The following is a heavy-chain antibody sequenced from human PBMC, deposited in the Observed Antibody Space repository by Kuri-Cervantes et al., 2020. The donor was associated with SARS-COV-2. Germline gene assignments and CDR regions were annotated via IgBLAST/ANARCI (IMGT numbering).Heavy chain of an antibody. D-gene: IGHD3-10*01. Sequence: SETLSLTCTVSGGSISSGGYYWSWIRQPPGKGLEWIGYIYYSGSTYYNPSLKSRVTISVDTSKNQFSLKLSSVTAADTAVYYCARDGGVGEAKEDYWGQGTLVTVSS. CDR1: GGSISSGGYY. CDR2: IYYSGST. V-gene: IGHV4-30-4*08. J-gene: IGHJ4*02. CDR3: ARDGGVGEAKEDY.